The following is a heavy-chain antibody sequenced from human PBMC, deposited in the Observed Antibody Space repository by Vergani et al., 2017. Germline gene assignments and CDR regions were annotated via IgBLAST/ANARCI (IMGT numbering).Heavy chain of an antibody. CDR1: GFTFSSYG. D-gene: IGHD6-19*01. CDR2: ISYDGSNK. Sequence: QVQLVESGGGVVQPGRSLRLSCAASGFTFSSYGMHWVRQAPGKGLEWVAVISYDGSNKYYADSVKGRFTISRDNSKNTLYLQMNSLRAEDTAVYYCAKDAAXGYSSGWYDYYYYYMDVWGKGTTVTVSS. J-gene: IGHJ6*03. CDR3: AKDAAXGYSSGWYDYYYYYMDV. V-gene: IGHV3-30*18.